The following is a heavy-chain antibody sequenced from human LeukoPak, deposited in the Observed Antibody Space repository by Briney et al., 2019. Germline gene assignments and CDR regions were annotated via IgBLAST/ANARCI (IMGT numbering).Heavy chain of an antibody. J-gene: IGHJ4*02. CDR1: GGSISSYY. CDR3: ARGYGETSTR. D-gene: IGHD4-17*01. V-gene: IGHV4-59*01. Sequence: SGTLSLTCTVSGGSISSYYWSWIRQPPGKGLEWIGYIYYSGSTNFNPSLKSRVTMSVDTSKNQFSLKLSSVTAADTAVYYCARGYGETSTRWGQGTLVTVSS. CDR2: IYYSGST.